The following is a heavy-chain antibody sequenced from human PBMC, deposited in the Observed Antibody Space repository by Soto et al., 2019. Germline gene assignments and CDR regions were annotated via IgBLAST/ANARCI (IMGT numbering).Heavy chain of an antibody. CDR3: ARVDSASWLDY. V-gene: IGHV4-31*03. D-gene: IGHD6-13*01. Sequence: QVQLQESGPGLVKPSQTLSLTCTVSGVSISHGAYYWSWIRQLPGKGLEWIGYIYYSGDTQYNPSLKSRIIVSIDTSKNQFSLKMNSVTAADTAMYFCARVDSASWLDYWGQGTLVTVSS. J-gene: IGHJ4*02. CDR1: GVSISHGAYY. CDR2: IYYSGDT.